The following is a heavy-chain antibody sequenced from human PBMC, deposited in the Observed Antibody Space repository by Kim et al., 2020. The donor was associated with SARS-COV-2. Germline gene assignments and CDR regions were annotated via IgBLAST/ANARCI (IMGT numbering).Heavy chain of an antibody. V-gene: IGHV1-3*01. CDR1: GYTFTSYA. CDR2: INAGNGNT. J-gene: IGHJ5*02. D-gene: IGHD1-1*01. Sequence: ASVKVSCKASGYTFTSYAMHWVRQAPGQRLEWMGWINAGNGNTKYSQKFQGRVTITRDTSASTAYMELSSLRSEDTAVYYCARDRGGGVRTTGTTRFDPWGQGTLVTVSS. CDR3: ARDRGGGVRTTGTTRFDP.